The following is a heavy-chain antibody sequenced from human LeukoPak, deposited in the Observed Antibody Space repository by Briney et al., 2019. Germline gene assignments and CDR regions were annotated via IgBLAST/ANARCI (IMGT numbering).Heavy chain of an antibody. Sequence: ASVKVSCKASGYTFTDYYIHWVRQAPGQGLEWMGWISAYNGNTNYAQKLQGRVTMTTDTSTSTAYMELRSLRSDDTAVYYCARYSGFYYYMDVWGKGTTVTVSS. CDR3: ARYSGFYYYMDV. J-gene: IGHJ6*03. CDR2: ISAYNGNT. CDR1: GYTFTDYY. D-gene: IGHD5-12*01. V-gene: IGHV1-18*04.